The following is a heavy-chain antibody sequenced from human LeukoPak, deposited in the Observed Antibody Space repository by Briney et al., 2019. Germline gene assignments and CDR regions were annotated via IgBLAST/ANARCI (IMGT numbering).Heavy chain of an antibody. CDR1: GFTFSSYA. J-gene: IGHJ4*02. CDR2: ISYDGSNK. D-gene: IGHD6-13*01. CDR3: ARRTQPYYFDY. V-gene: IGHV3-30*04. Sequence: GGSLRLSCAASGFTFSSYAMHWVRQAPGKGLEWVAVISYDGSNKYYADSVKGRFTISRDNSKNTLYLQMNSLRAEDTAVYYCARRTQPYYFDYWGQGTLATVSS.